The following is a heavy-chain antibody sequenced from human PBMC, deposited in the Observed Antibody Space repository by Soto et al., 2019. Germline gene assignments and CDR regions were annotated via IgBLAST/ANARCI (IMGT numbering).Heavy chain of an antibody. CDR1: GFTFSSYA. D-gene: IGHD1-26*01. V-gene: IGHV3-73*01. CDR3: TRPGGDSGSYPQSDY. CDR2: IRSKANSYAT. J-gene: IGHJ4*02. Sequence: EVQLLESGGGLVQPGGSLRLSCAASGFTFSSYAMSWVRQAPGKGLEWVGRIRSKANSYATAYAASVKGRFTISRDDSKNTAYLQMNSLKTEDTAVYYCTRPGGDSGSYPQSDYWGQGTLVTVSS.